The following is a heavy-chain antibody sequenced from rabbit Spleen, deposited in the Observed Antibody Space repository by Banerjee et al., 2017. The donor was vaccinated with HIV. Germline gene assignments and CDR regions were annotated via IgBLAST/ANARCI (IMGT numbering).Heavy chain of an antibody. Sequence: QSLEESGGDLVQPEGSLTLTCTASGFSFSSSDYMCWVRQAPGKGLEWISCIAGGSSGFTYSATWAKGRFTISKASSTTVTLQMTSLTVADTATYFCARDTASSFSSYGMDLWGPGTLVTVS. CDR3: ARDTASSFSSYGMDL. D-gene: IGHD6-1*01. J-gene: IGHJ6*01. CDR1: GFSFSSSDY. V-gene: IGHV1S40*01. CDR2: IAGGSSGFT.